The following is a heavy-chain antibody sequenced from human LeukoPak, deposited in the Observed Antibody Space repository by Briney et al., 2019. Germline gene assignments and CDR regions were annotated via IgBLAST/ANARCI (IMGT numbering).Heavy chain of an antibody. V-gene: IGHV3-30*02. CDR1: GFTFSSYG. Sequence: GGSLRLSCAASGFTFSSYGMHWVRQAPGKGLEWVAFIRYDGSNKYYADSVKGRFAISRDNSKNTLYLQMNSLRAEDTAVYYCARTGRYYYGSGSYSFDYWGQGTLVTVSS. J-gene: IGHJ4*02. CDR2: IRYDGSNK. CDR3: ARTGRYYYGSGSYSFDY. D-gene: IGHD3-10*01.